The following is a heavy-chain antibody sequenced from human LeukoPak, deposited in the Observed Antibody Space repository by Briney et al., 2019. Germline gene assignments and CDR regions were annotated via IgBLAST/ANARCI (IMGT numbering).Heavy chain of an antibody. D-gene: IGHD6-13*01. V-gene: IGHV4-34*01. CDR2: INHSGST. CDR1: GGSFSGYY. J-gene: IGHJ6*03. Sequence: SETLSLTCAVYGGSFSGYYWSWIRQPPGKGLEWIGEINHSGSTNYNPSLKSRVTISVDTSKNQFSLKLSSVTAADTAVYFCARVTGSSRYYSYYMDVWGKGTTVTVSS. CDR3: ARVTGSSRYYSYYMDV.